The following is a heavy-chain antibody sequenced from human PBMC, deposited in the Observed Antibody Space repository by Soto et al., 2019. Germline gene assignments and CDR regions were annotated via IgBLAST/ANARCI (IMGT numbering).Heavy chain of an antibody. Sequence: ASVKVSCKVSGYTLTELSMHWVRQAPGKGLEWMGGFDPEDGETIYAQKFQGRVTMTEDTSTDTAYMELSSLRSEDTAVYYCATSLSSGYYYAFDIWGQGTMVTVSS. D-gene: IGHD3-22*01. CDR1: GYTLTELS. J-gene: IGHJ3*02. CDR2: FDPEDGET. CDR3: ATSLSSGYYYAFDI. V-gene: IGHV1-24*01.